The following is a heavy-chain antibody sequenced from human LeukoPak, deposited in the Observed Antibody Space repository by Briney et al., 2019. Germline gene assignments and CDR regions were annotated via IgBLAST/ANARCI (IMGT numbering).Heavy chain of an antibody. CDR2: HYYSGTT. V-gene: IGHV4-30-4*01. CDR3: ARGRYYGDYIDY. CDR1: GVSIMRGDYY. D-gene: IGHD4-17*01. J-gene: IGHJ4*02. Sequence: SETLSLTCIVSGVSIMRGDYYWSWIRQAPGKGLEWIGYHYYSGTTNYSPSLKSRVDISIDTFRNQFSLRLTSVTAADTAVYYCARGRYYGDYIDYWGQGALVTVSS.